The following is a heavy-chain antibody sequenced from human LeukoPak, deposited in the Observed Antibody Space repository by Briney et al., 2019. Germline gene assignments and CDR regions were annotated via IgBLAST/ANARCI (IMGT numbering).Heavy chain of an antibody. CDR3: AKGGGGSYFDY. Sequence: GGSLRLSCAASGFTFSNYAMTWVRQAPGKGLEWVASIGGGGTNANYADSVKGRFTVSSDNSKNTLYLQMNSLRAEDTAVYFCAKGGGGSYFDYWGQGTLVTVSP. J-gene: IGHJ4*02. CDR2: IGGGGTNA. CDR1: GFTFSNYA. V-gene: IGHV3-23*01. D-gene: IGHD1-26*01.